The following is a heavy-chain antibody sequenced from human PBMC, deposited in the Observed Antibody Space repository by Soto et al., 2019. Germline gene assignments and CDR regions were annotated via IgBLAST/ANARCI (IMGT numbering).Heavy chain of an antibody. Sequence: ASVKVSCKASGYTFTSYAMHWVRQAPGQRLEWMGWINAGNGNTKYSQKFQGRVTITRDTSASTAYMELSSLRSEDTAVYYCARNSDYDILTGSLYNWFDPWGQGTLVTVSS. V-gene: IGHV1-3*01. CDR1: GYTFTSYA. CDR3: ARNSDYDILTGSLYNWFDP. J-gene: IGHJ5*02. CDR2: INAGNGNT. D-gene: IGHD3-9*01.